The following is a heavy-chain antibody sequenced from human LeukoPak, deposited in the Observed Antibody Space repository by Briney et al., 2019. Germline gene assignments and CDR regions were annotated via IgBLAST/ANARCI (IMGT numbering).Heavy chain of an antibody. J-gene: IGHJ4*02. Sequence: PGGSLRLSCAASGITFSSYAMTWVRQAPGKGLEGVASISGSGGSTYYADSVKGRFTISRDNSKNTLYLQMNSLRAEDTAVYYCANGGRVGYNWYYFDYWGQGTLVTVSS. CDR1: GITFSSYA. V-gene: IGHV3-23*01. CDR3: ANGGRVGYNWYYFDY. CDR2: ISGSGGST. D-gene: IGHD5-24*01.